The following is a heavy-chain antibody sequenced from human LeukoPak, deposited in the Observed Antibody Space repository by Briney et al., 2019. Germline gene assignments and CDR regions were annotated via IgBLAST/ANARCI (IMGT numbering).Heavy chain of an antibody. CDR3: AKRHSSGWYYFDY. Sequence: PGGSLRLSCAASGFTFSSYAMSWVRQAPGKGLEWVSAISGSGGSTYYADSVKVRFTISRDNSKNTLYLQMNSLRAEDTAVYYCAKRHSSGWYYFDYWGQGTLVTVSS. CDR1: GFTFSSYA. D-gene: IGHD6-19*01. J-gene: IGHJ4*02. V-gene: IGHV3-23*01. CDR2: ISGSGGST.